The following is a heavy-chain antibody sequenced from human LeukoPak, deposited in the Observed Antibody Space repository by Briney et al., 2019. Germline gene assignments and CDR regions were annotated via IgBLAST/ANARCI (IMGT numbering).Heavy chain of an antibody. D-gene: IGHD3-16*01. Sequence: PGGSLRLSCAASGFTFSSYSMNWVRQAPGKGLEWVSSISSSSSYIYYADSVKGRFTISRDNAKNSLYLQRNSLRAEDTAVYYCARDRLPGDYVGYWGQGTLVTVSS. J-gene: IGHJ4*02. CDR1: GFTFSSYS. CDR3: ARDRLPGDYVGY. V-gene: IGHV3-21*01. CDR2: ISSSSSYI.